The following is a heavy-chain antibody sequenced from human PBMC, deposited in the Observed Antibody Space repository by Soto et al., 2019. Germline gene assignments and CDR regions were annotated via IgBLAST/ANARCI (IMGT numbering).Heavy chain of an antibody. V-gene: IGHV3-30*18. CDR3: AKDFTPWFGDYFYYYYGMDV. CDR2: MSYDGSK. CDR1: GFTFSSYG. D-gene: IGHD4-17*01. Sequence: GGSLRLSCAAAGFTFSSYGMHWVRQAPGTGLEWVAVMSYDGSKYYADTVKGRFTISRDNSKNTLYLQINSLRPEDTAVYYCAKDFTPWFGDYFYYYYGMDVWGQGTTVTGS. J-gene: IGHJ6*02.